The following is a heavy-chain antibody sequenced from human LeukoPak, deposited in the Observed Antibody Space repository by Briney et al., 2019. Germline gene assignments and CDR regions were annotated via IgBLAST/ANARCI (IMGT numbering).Heavy chain of an antibody. CDR2: IYYSGST. Sequence: SETLSLTCTVSGGSISSYYWSWIRQPPGKGLEWIGYIYYSGSTNYNPSLTSRVTISVDTSKNQFSLKLSSVTAADTAVYYCASEGGRNWGQGTLVTVSS. J-gene: IGHJ4*02. V-gene: IGHV4-59*01. D-gene: IGHD3-16*01. CDR3: ASEGGRN. CDR1: GGSISSYY.